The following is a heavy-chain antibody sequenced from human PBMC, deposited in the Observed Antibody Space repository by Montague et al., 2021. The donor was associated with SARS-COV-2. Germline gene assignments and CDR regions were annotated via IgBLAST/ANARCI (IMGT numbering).Heavy chain of an antibody. CDR3: ASQVPDFWSGIDY. V-gene: IGHV4-59*01. J-gene: IGHJ4*02. D-gene: IGHD3-3*01. CDR2: IYYSGST. Sequence: SETLSLTCTVSGGSISSYYWSWIRQPPGKGLEWIGYIYYSGSTNYNPSLKSRVTISVDTSKNQFSLKLSACTAADTAVYYCASQVPDFWSGIDYWGQGTLVTVSS. CDR1: GGSISSYY.